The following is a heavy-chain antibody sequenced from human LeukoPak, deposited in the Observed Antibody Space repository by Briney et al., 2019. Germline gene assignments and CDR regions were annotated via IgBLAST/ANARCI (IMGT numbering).Heavy chain of an antibody. CDR3: ARDDDGSVSYSDY. CDR2: LRYDGSSK. V-gene: IGHV3-30*02. CDR1: GFTFSNSG. Sequence: GGSLRLSCAASGFTFSNSGMHWVRQAPGKGLEWVSFLRYDGSSKFYTDSVQGRFTISRDNAKNSLYLQMNSLRVEDTAIYYCARDDDGSVSYSDYWGQGTLVIVSS. D-gene: IGHD3-10*01. J-gene: IGHJ4*02.